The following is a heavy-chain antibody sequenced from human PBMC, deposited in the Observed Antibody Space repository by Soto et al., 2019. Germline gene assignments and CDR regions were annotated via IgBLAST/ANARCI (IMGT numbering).Heavy chain of an antibody. J-gene: IGHJ1*01. Sequence: QVQLVQSGAEVKKPGSSVKVSCKASGGTLSTYSISWVRQAPGQGLAWMGRIIPILDIANAAQKFQGRVTITPNKSTSTAYMELSSLRSQDSAVYFCARIESYSAEFPRHWGQGTLVTGSS. D-gene: IGHD1-26*01. CDR2: IIPILDIA. CDR3: ARIESYSAEFPRH. V-gene: IGHV1-69*02. CDR1: GGTLSTYS.